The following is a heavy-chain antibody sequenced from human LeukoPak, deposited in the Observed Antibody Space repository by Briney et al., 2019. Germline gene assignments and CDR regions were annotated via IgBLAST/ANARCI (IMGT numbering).Heavy chain of an antibody. J-gene: IGHJ4*02. V-gene: IGHV3-7*04. CDR1: GFTFSSYW. CDR3: ARDVPFGESCDY. Sequence: GGSLRLSCAASGFTFSSYWMSWVRQAPGKELEWVTNIKQDESEKYYVHSVEGRFTISRDNAKNSLYPQMNSLRAEDTGVYYCARDVPFGESCDYWGQGTLVSVSS. D-gene: IGHD3-10*01. CDR2: IKQDESEK.